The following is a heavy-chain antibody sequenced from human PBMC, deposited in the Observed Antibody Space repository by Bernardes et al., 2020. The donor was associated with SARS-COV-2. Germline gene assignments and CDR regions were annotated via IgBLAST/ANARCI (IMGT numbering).Heavy chain of an antibody. Sequence: GGSLRLSCAASGFTFSSYGMHWVRQAPGKGLEWVAVIWYDGSNKYYADSVKGRFTISRDNSKNTLYLQMNSLRAEDTAVYYCARDPELEDYYYYYGMDVWGQGTTVTVSS. CDR2: IWYDGSNK. CDR1: GFTFSSYG. D-gene: IGHD1-26*01. CDR3: ARDPELEDYYYYYGMDV. V-gene: IGHV3-33*01. J-gene: IGHJ6*02.